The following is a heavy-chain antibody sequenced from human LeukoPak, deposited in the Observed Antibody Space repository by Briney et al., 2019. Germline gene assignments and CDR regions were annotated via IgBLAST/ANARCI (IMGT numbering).Heavy chain of an antibody. CDR3: ARDLDDYVWGSYRYYYYYMDV. D-gene: IGHD3-16*02. V-gene: IGHV3-21*01. CDR1: GFTFSSYS. CDR2: ISSSSSNI. J-gene: IGHJ6*03. Sequence: GGSLRLSCAASGFTFSSYSMNWVRQAPGKGLEWVSSISSSSSNIYYADSVKGRFTISRDNAKNSLYLQMNSLSAEDTAVYYCARDLDDYVWGSYRYYYYYMDVWGKGTTVTVSS.